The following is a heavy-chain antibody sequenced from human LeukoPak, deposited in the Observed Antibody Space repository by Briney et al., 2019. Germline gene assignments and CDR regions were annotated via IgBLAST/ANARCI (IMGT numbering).Heavy chain of an antibody. Sequence: GGSLRLSCAASGFTFSSYSMNWVRQAPGKGLEWVSYISSSSSTIYYADSVKGRFTISRDNAKNSLYLQMNSLRAEDTAVYYCARARYDDAFDIWGQGTMVTVSS. D-gene: IGHD2-2*01. CDR3: ARARYDDAFDI. CDR1: GFTFSSYS. J-gene: IGHJ3*02. V-gene: IGHV3-48*01. CDR2: ISSSSSTI.